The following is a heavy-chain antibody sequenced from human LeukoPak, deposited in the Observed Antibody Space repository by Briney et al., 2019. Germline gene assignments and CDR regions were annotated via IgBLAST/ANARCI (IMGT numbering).Heavy chain of an antibody. CDR3: ATEDSSGCYEN. J-gene: IGHJ4*02. CDR1: GFTFDVYA. D-gene: IGHD6-19*01. Sequence: GGSLRHSCAASGFTFDVYARHWVRQAPGKGLGWVSGISWTSGSIGYADSVKGRFTISRDNAKNSLYLQMNSLRAEDTALYYCATEDSSGCYENWGQGTLVTVSS. CDR2: ISWTSGSI. V-gene: IGHV3-9*01.